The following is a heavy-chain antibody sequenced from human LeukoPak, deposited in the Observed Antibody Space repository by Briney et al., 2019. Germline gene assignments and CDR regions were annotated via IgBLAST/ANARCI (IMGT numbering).Heavy chain of an antibody. V-gene: IGHV3-23*01. J-gene: IGHJ4*02. CDR3: ANWIVPRYYYDSSGYYFDY. Sequence: GGSLRLSCAASGFTFSSYAMSWVRQAPGKGLEWVSTISGSGDNTYYADSVKGRFTISRDNSKNTLYLQMNSLRAEDTAVYYCANWIVPRYYYDSSGYYFDYWGQGTLVTVSS. CDR1: GFTFSSYA. CDR2: ISGSGDNT. D-gene: IGHD3-22*01.